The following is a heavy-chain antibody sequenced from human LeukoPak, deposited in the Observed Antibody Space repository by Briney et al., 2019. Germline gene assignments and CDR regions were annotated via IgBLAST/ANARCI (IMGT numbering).Heavy chain of an antibody. CDR3: ARRRYYYDSSGPGAFDI. D-gene: IGHD3-22*01. V-gene: IGHV3-23*01. Sequence: PGGSLRLSCTASGFTFSNYAMNWVRQAPGKGLGWVSAISSGGDRTYYADSVKGRFTISRHNSKNTLYLQMNSLRAEDTAVYYCARRRYYYDSSGPGAFDIWGQGTMVTVSS. J-gene: IGHJ3*02. CDR1: GFTFSNYA. CDR2: ISSGGDRT.